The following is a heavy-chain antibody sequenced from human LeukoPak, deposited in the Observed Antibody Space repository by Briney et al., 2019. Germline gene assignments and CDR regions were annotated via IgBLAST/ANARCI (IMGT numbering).Heavy chain of an antibody. CDR1: GLTFTNYA. J-gene: IGHJ4*02. CDR3: ARLGRYADY. CDR2: ISGSGGSS. Sequence: PGGSLRLSCAASGLTFTNYAMTWVRQAPGKGLEWVSHISGSGGSSYHVDSVKGRFTISRDNSKSTLYLQMNSLRAEDTAVYYCARLGRYADYWGQGALVTVSS. V-gene: IGHV3-23*01. D-gene: IGHD3-16*01.